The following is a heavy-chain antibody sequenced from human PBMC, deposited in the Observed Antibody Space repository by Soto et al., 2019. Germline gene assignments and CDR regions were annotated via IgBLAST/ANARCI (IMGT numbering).Heavy chain of an antibody. CDR1: GGSITSNAYY. Sequence: PSETLSLTCTVSGGSITSNAYYWGWIRQPPGKGLEWLGYIYYSGSASYNPSLKSRVTMSVDTSKNQFSLKLSSVTAADTAVYFCARLEGLATISYYFDFWGPGDLVTVSS. J-gene: IGHJ4*02. D-gene: IGHD3-9*01. CDR3: ARLEGLATISYYFDF. V-gene: IGHV4-39*01. CDR2: IYYSGSA.